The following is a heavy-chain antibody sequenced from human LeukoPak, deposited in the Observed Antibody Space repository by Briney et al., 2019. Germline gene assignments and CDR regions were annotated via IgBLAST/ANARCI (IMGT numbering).Heavy chain of an antibody. J-gene: IGHJ4*02. CDR3: ARGGTGTANFDY. D-gene: IGHD1-1*01. Sequence: SETLSLTCTVSGGSISSYYWSWIRQPPGKGLEWIGYIYYSGSTNYNPSLKSRVTISVDTSKNQFSLKLNSVTAADTAVYYCARGGTGTANFDYWGQGTLVTVSS. V-gene: IGHV4-59*01. CDR2: IYYSGST. CDR1: GGSISSYY.